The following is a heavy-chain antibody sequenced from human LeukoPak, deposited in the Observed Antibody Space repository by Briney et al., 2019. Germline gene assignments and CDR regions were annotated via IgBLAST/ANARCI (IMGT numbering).Heavy chain of an antibody. CDR3: ARGFIAAAGTRYYYYGMDV. J-gene: IGHJ6*02. CDR2: ISSNGGST. Sequence: WVRQAPGKGLEYVSAISSNGGSTYYANSVKGRFTISRDNSKNTLYLQMGSLRAEDMAVYYCARGFIAAAGTRYYYYGMDVWGQGTTVTVSS. D-gene: IGHD6-13*01. V-gene: IGHV3-64*01.